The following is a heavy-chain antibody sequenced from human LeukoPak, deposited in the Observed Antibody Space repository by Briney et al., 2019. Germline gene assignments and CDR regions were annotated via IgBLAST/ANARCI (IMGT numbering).Heavy chain of an antibody. D-gene: IGHD1-14*01. V-gene: IGHV3-23*01. CDR3: AKIGGRGFDP. CDR1: GFTFSSYA. CDR2: ISGSGGST. Sequence: GGSLRLSCAASGFTFSSYAMSWVRQAPGKGLEWVSAISGSGGSTYYADSVKGRFTIPRDNSKNTLYLQMNSLRAEDKAVYYCAKIGGRGFDPWGQGTLVTVSS. J-gene: IGHJ5*02.